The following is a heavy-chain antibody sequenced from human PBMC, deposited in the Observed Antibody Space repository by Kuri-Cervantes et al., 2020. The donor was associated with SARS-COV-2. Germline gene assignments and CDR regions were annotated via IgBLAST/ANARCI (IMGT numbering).Heavy chain of an antibody. Sequence: ASVKVSCKASGYTFTSYYMHWVRQAPGQRLEWMGIINPSGGSTSYAQKFQGRVTMTRDTSTSTVYMELSSLRSEDTAVYYCARDWNPNRFLEWLLYLAGYGMDVWGQGTTVTVSS. CDR3: ARDWNPNRFLEWLLYLAGYGMDV. V-gene: IGHV1-46*01. CDR1: GYTFTSYY. J-gene: IGHJ6*02. D-gene: IGHD3-3*01. CDR2: INPSGGST.